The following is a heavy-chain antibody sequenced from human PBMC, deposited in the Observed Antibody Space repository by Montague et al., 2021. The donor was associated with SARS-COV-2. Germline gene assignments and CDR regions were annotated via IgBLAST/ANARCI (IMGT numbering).Heavy chain of an antibody. V-gene: IGHV3-30-3*01. D-gene: IGHD2-2*01. CDR3: ARDGDIVVVNDAFDI. CDR1: GFTFSSYA. Sequence: SLRLSCAASGFTFSSYAMHWVRQAPGKGLEWVAVISYDGSNKYYADSVKGRFTISRDNSKNTLYLQMNSLRAEDTAMYYCARDGDIVVVNDAFDIWGQGTMVTASS. J-gene: IGHJ3*02. CDR2: ISYDGSNK.